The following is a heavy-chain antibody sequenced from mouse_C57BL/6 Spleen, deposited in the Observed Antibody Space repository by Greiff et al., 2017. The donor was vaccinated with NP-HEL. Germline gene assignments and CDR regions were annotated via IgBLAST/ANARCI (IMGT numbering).Heavy chain of an antibody. Sequence: QVQLKQPGAELVMPGASVKLSCKASGYTFTSYWMHWVKQRPGQGLEWIGEIDPSDSYTNYNQKFKGKSTLTVDKSSSTAYMQLSSLTSEDSAVYYCAITRGFAYWGQGTLVTVSA. D-gene: IGHD1-3*01. CDR1: GYTFTSYW. J-gene: IGHJ3*01. CDR3: AITRGFAY. V-gene: IGHV1-69*01. CDR2: IDPSDSYT.